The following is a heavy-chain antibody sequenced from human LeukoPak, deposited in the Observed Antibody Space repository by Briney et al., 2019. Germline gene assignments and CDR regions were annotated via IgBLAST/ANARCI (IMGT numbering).Heavy chain of an antibody. CDR1: GFTVSSNS. V-gene: IGHV3-53*01. CDR3: ARDPYSGYYGTYYYYYMDV. J-gene: IGHJ6*03. CDR2: IYSDNA. Sequence: GGSLRLSCTVSGFTVSSNSMSWVRQAPGKGLEWVSFIYSDNAHYSDSVRGRFTISRDNAKNSLYLQIDSLRAEDTAVYYCARDPYSGYYGTYYYYYMDVWGKGTTVTISS. D-gene: IGHD3-22*01.